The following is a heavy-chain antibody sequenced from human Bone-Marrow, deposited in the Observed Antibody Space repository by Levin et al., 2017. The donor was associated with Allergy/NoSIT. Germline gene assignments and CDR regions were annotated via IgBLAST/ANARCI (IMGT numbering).Heavy chain of an antibody. J-gene: IGHJ3*02. D-gene: IGHD6-19*01. Sequence: GGSLRLSCAASGFTFSSYAMSWVRQAPGKGLEWVSAISGSGGSTYYADSVKGRFTISRDNSKNTLYLQMNSLRAEDTAVYYCAKDSSPLSSGWYWAAFDSWGQGTMVTVSS. CDR3: AKDSSPLSSGWYWAAFDS. V-gene: IGHV3-23*01. CDR1: GFTFSSYA. CDR2: ISGSGGST.